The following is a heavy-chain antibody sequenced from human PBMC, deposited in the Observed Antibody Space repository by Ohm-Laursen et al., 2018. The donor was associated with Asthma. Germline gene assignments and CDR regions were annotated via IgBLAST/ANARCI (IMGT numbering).Heavy chain of an antibody. CDR3: ARMIGLPGSDY. Sequence: GQTLSLTCAASGFTFRSYAMHWVRQAPGKGLEWVAVGGSYYDGGLKYYADSVKGRFTISRDNSKNTLYLQMNSLRAEDTAVYYCARMIGLPGSDYWGQGTLVTVSS. D-gene: IGHD3-22*01. V-gene: IGHV3-30-3*01. J-gene: IGHJ4*02. CDR2: GGSYYDGGLK. CDR1: GFTFRSYA.